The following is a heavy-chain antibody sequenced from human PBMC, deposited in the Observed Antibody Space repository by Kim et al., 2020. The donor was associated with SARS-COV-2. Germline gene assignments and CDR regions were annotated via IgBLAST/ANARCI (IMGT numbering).Heavy chain of an antibody. CDR1: GFTFRIYA. J-gene: IGHJ4*02. CDR3: AKGRGSSSYFDH. CDR2: ISFRGDMT. V-gene: IGHV3-23*01. Sequence: GGSLRLSCAASGFTFRIYAMSWVRQVPGKGLEWISAISFRGDMTFYADSVKGRFTISRDNSKNTLDLQMSSLRAEVTAVYFCAKGRGSSSYFDHWGQGAL. D-gene: IGHD6-13*01.